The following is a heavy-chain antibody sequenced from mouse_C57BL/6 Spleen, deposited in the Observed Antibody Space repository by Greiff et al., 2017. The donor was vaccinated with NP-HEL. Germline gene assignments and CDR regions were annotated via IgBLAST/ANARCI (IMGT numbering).Heavy chain of an antibody. D-gene: IGHD1-1*01. J-gene: IGHJ2*01. V-gene: IGHV1-82*01. CDR2: IYPGDGDT. CDR3: ARDGYYGSSYVYFDD. CDR1: GYAFSSSW. Sequence: VQLQQSGAELVKPGASVKLSCKASGYAFSSSWMNWVKQRPGKGLEWIGRIYPGDGDTNYNGKFKGKATLTADKYSSTAYMQLSSLPSEDSAVYFCARDGYYGSSYVYFDDWGKGTTLTVAS.